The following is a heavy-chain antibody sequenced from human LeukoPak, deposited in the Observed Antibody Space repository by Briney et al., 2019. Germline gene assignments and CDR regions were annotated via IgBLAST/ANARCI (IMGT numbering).Heavy chain of an antibody. J-gene: IGHJ4*02. CDR1: GFTFTNYW. D-gene: IGHD5/OR15-5a*01. Sequence: SGGSLRLSCTASGFTFTNYWMNWVRQAPGKGLEWVANIKPDGSEKYYVDSVKGRFTISRDNAKNSLYLQMNSLTAEDTAVYYCARIYAWGQGTLVTVSP. CDR3: ARIYA. CDR2: IKPDGSEK. V-gene: IGHV3-7*01.